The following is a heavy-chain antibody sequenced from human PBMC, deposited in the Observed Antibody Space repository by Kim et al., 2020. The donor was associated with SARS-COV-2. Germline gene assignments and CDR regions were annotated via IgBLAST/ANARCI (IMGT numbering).Heavy chain of an antibody. J-gene: IGHJ5*02. Sequence: DSVKGRFTISRDNSKNTLYLQMNSLRAEDTAVYYCAKDFRLERVSFWFDPWGQGTLVTVSS. V-gene: IGHV3-30*02. CDR3: AKDFRLERVSFWFDP. D-gene: IGHD1-1*01.